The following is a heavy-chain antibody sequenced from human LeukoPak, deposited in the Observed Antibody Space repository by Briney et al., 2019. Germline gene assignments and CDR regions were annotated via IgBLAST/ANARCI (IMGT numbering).Heavy chain of an antibody. D-gene: IGHD6-13*01. J-gene: IGHJ4*02. V-gene: IGHV1-18*01. CDR1: GYTFTSYG. Sequence: ASVKVSCKASGYTFTSYGISWVRQAPGQGLEWMGWISAYNGNTNYAQKLQGRVTMTTDTSTSTAYMELRSLRSDDTAVYYCARSPLTYSSSWFHTDPDFDYWGQGTLVTVSS. CDR2: ISAYNGNT. CDR3: ARSPLTYSSSWFHTDPDFDY.